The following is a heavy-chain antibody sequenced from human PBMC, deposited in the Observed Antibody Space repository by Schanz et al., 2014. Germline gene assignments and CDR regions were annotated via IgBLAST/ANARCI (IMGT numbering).Heavy chain of an antibody. CDR2: INPSGGST. J-gene: IGHJ6*02. CDR3: ARDPYSASYFPSPPLYGLDV. Sequence: QVQLVQSGAEVKKPGASVKVSCKAFGYSFTSYYIHWVRQAPGQGLEWMATINPSGGSTSFAQKFQGRVTMTRATSTSTVNMELTSLRSEGTAVYYCARDPYSASYFPSPPLYGLDVWGQGTTVTVSS. V-gene: IGHV1-46*01. CDR1: GYSFTSYY. D-gene: IGHD1-26*01.